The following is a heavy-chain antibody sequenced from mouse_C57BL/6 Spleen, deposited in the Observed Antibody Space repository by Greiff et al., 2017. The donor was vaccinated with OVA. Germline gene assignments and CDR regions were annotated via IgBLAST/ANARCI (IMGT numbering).Heavy chain of an antibody. Sequence: EVKLVESGDGLVKPGGSLKLSCEASGFTFSSYAMSWVRQTPEKRLEWVAYISSGGDDIYYADTVKGRVTISRDNARNTLYLQMSSLKSEDTAMYYCTRDDYYERNAMDYWGQGTSVTVSS. V-gene: IGHV5-9-1*02. CDR3: TRDDYYERNAMDY. J-gene: IGHJ4*01. D-gene: IGHD2-3*01. CDR1: GFTFSSYA. CDR2: ISSGGDDI.